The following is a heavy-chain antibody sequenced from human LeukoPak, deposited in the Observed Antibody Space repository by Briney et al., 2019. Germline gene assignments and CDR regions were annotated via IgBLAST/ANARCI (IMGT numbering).Heavy chain of an antibody. CDR2: ILYDGSNK. J-gene: IGHJ1*01. CDR3: ARNFDWIPHYFQH. Sequence: PGGSLRLSCAASGFTFSTYGMQWIRQAPGKGLEWVAVILYDGSNKYYADSVKGRFTISRDNSKNTLYLEMNSLRAEDTAVYYCARNFDWIPHYFQHWGQGTLVTVSS. CDR1: GFTFSTYG. V-gene: IGHV3-30*03. D-gene: IGHD3-9*01.